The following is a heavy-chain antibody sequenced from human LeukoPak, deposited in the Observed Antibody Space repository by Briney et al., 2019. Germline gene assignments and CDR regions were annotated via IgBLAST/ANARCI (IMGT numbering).Heavy chain of an antibody. CDR3: ARDLMGWDLHYFDY. V-gene: IGHV3-21*01. D-gene: IGHD1-26*01. CDR2: ISSSSSYI. J-gene: IGHJ4*02. Sequence: PGGSLRLSCAASGSTFSNYNMNWVRQAPGEGLEWVSSISSSSSYIYYADSVKGRFTISRDNAKNSLYLQMDSLRAEDTAVYYCARDLMGWDLHYFDYWGQGTLVTVSS. CDR1: GSTFSNYN.